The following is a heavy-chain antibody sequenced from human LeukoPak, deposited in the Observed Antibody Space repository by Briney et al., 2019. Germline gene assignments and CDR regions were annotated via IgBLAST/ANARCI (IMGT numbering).Heavy chain of an antibody. CDR2: IDHSGST. Sequence: SETLSLTCAVYGGSFSGYYWSWIRQPPGKGLEWIGEIDHSGSTNYNPSLKSRVTISVDTSKNQFSLKLSSVTAAATAVYYCARGRTPLLRAYYYYYYYMDVWGKGTTVTVSS. J-gene: IGHJ6*03. D-gene: IGHD1-26*01. V-gene: IGHV4-34*01. CDR1: GGSFSGYY. CDR3: ARGRTPLLRAYYYYYYYMDV.